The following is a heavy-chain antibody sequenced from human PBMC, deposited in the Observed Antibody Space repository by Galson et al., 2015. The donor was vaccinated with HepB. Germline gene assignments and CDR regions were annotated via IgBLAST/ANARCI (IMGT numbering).Heavy chain of an antibody. Sequence: SLRLSCAASGFPFSNYAMHWVRQTPGKGLEWMTVILHDAHNRYYADSVEGRFTVSRDNSNNTVYLQMHSLRPEDTAIYYCARRAGASGGFSFYYWGQGSLVTVSS. CDR2: ILHDAHNR. CDR3: ARRAGASGGFSFYY. D-gene: IGHD3-16*01. CDR1: GFPFSNYA. V-gene: IGHV3-30*04. J-gene: IGHJ4*02.